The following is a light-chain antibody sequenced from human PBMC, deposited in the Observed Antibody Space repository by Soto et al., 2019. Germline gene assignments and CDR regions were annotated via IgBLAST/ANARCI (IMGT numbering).Light chain of an antibody. V-gene: IGKV1-5*01. Sequence: DIQMTQSPSTLSASVGDRVTITCRASQSISRSLAWYQQKPGKAPNLLIYDASSLESGVPSRFSGSGFGTEFTLTISSLQSEDFAVYYCQQYNNWPLTFGGGTKVDIK. CDR3: QQYNNWPLT. CDR1: QSISRS. CDR2: DAS. J-gene: IGKJ4*01.